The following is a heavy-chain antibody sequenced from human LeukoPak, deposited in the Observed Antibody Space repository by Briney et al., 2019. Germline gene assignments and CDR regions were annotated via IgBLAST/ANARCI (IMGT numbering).Heavy chain of an antibody. CDR3: ARARSGYYYYYYGMDV. CDR1: GGSFSGYY. V-gene: IGHV4-34*01. CDR2: INHSGST. D-gene: IGHD3-10*01. J-gene: IGHJ6*04. Sequence: SETLSLTCAVYGGSFSGYYWSWIRQPPGKGLKWIGEINHSGSTNYNPSLKSRVTISVDTSKNQFSLKLSSVTAADTAVYYCARARSGYYYYYYGMDVWGKGTTVTVSS.